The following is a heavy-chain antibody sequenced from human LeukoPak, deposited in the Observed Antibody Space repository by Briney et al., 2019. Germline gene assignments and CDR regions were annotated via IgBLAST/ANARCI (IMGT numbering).Heavy chain of an antibody. CDR3: ATSSEQQLARGAFDI. J-gene: IGHJ3*02. D-gene: IGHD6-13*01. CDR1: GGTFSSYA. Sequence: ASVKVSCKASGGTFSSYAISWVRQAPGQGLEWMGGIIPIFGTANYAQKFQGRVTITADESTSTAYMELSSLRSEDTAVYYCATSSEQQLARGAFDIWGQGTMVTVSS. CDR2: IIPIFGTA. V-gene: IGHV1-69*13.